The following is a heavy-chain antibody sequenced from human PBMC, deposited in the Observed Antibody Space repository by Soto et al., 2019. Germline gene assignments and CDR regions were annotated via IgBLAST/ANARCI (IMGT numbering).Heavy chain of an antibody. CDR2: IYYSGST. CDR1: GGSVSSGSYY. V-gene: IGHV4-61*01. Sequence: QVQLQESGPGLVTPSETLSLTCTVSGGSVSSGSYYWSWIRQPPGKGLEWIGYIYYSGSTNYNPSLKSRVTISVDTSKNQFSLKLSSVTAADTAVYYCARDPYSPKANWFDPWGQGTLVTVSS. D-gene: IGHD6-13*01. J-gene: IGHJ5*02. CDR3: ARDPYSPKANWFDP.